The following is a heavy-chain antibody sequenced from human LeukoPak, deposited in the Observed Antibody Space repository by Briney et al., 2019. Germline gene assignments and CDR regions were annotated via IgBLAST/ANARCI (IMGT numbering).Heavy chain of an antibody. D-gene: IGHD1-26*01. J-gene: IGHJ4*02. CDR3: ARLAIVGATTGNLDY. CDR2: IYYSGST. V-gene: IGHV4-59*01. CDR1: GGSISSYY. Sequence: SETLSLTCTASGGSISSYYWSWIRQPPGKGLEWIGYIYYSGSTNYNPSLTSRVTISVDTSKNQFSLKLSSVTAADTAVYFCARLAIVGATTGNLDYWGQGTLVTVSS.